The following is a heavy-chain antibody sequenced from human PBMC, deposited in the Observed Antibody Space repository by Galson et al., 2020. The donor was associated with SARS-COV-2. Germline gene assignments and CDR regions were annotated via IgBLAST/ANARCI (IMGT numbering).Heavy chain of an antibody. Sequence: KISCKASGGTFSSYAISWVRQAPGQGLEWMGGIIPIFGTANYAQKFQGRVTITADESTSTAYMELSSLRSEDTAVYYCARDEILSWGDYGNNQRNYAFDIWGQGTMGTVSS. J-gene: IGHJ3*02. V-gene: IGHV1-69*01. D-gene: IGHD4-17*01. CDR3: ARDEILSWGDYGNNQRNYAFDI. CDR1: GGTFSSYA. CDR2: IIPIFGTA.